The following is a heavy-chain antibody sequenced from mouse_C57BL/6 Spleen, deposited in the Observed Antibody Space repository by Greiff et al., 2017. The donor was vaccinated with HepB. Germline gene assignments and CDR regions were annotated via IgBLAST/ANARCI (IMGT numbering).Heavy chain of an antibody. V-gene: IGHV3-6*01. Sequence: ESGPGLVKPSQSLSLTCSVTGYSITSGYYWNWLRQLPGNKLEWMGYISYDGSNNYNPSLKNRISITRDASKNQFFLKLNSLTTEDTAAYYCAGRAYSGSSYWYFDVWGTGTTVTVSS. CDR1: GYSITSGYY. J-gene: IGHJ1*03. CDR3: AGRAYSGSSYWYFDV. CDR2: ISYDGSN. D-gene: IGHD1-1*01.